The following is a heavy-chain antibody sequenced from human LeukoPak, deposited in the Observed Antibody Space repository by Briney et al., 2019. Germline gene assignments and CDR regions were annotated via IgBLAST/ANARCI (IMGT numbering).Heavy chain of an antibody. V-gene: IGHV4-39*01. CDR2: IYYSGST. Sequence: PSETLSLTCTVSGVSISSYYWGWIRQPPGRGLEWIGSIYYSGSTYYNPSLKSRATISVDTSKTQFSLRLSSVTAADTAVYYCARRTSSSGAFDYWGQGTLVTVSS. D-gene: IGHD6-6*01. CDR1: GVSISSYY. CDR3: ARRTSSSGAFDY. J-gene: IGHJ4*02.